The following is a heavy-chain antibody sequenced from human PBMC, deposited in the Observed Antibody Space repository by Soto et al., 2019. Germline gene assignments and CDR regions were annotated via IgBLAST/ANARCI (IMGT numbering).Heavy chain of an antibody. Sequence: EVQLLESGGGLVQPGGSLRLSCAASGFTFSSYAMSWVRQAPGKGLEWVSAISGSGGSTYYADSVKGRFTISRDNSKNTLYRQMSSLRAEDTAVYYCAKGPVVPAARARYWYFDLWGRGTLVTVSS. V-gene: IGHV3-23*01. CDR2: ISGSGGST. CDR1: GFTFSSYA. J-gene: IGHJ2*01. CDR3: AKGPVVPAARARYWYFDL. D-gene: IGHD2-2*01.